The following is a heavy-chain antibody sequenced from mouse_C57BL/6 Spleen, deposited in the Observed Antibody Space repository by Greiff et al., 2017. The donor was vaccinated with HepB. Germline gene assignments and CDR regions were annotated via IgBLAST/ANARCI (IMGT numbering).Heavy chain of an antibody. Sequence: QVQLQQSGAELVRPGASVKLSCKASGYTFTDYYINWVKQRPGQGLEWIARIYPGSGNTYYNEKFKGKATLTAEKSSSTAYMQLSSLTSEDSAVYFCARDDYDYRFAYWGQGTLVTVSA. CDR2: IYPGSGNT. CDR3: ARDDYDYRFAY. J-gene: IGHJ3*01. V-gene: IGHV1-76*01. D-gene: IGHD2-4*01. CDR1: GYTFTDYY.